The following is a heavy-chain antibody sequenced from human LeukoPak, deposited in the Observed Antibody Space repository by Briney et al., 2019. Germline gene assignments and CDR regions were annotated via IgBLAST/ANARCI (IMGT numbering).Heavy chain of an antibody. J-gene: IGHJ4*02. CDR1: GGSISSSSYY. CDR3: ARVPPYCSGGSCLDY. Sequence: SETLPLTCTVSGGSISSSSYYWGWIRQPPGKGLEWIGSIYYSGSTYYNPSLKSRVTISVDTSKNQFSLKLSSVTAADTAVYYCARVPPYCSGGSCLDYWGQGTLVTVSS. CDR2: IYYSGST. V-gene: IGHV4-39*07. D-gene: IGHD2-15*01.